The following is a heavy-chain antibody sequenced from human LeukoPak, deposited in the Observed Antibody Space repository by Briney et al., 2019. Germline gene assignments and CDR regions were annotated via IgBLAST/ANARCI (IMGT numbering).Heavy chain of an antibody. Sequence: SVKVSCKASGYTFTSYDINWVRQAPGQGLDWMGGIIPIFGTANYAQKFQGRVTITADESTSTAYMELSSLRSEDTAVYYCARCGYSYGRSTYDAFDIWGQGTMVTVSS. CDR1: GYTFTSYD. D-gene: IGHD5-18*01. CDR2: IIPIFGTA. J-gene: IGHJ3*02. V-gene: IGHV1-69*13. CDR3: ARCGYSYGRSTYDAFDI.